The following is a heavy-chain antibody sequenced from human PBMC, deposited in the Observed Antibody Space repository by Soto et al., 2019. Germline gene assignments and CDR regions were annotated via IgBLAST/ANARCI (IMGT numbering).Heavy chain of an antibody. V-gene: IGHV4-4*07. CDR3: ARAGDIAAAGTNDY. J-gene: IGHJ4*02. CDR1: GGSISSYY. CDR2: IYTSGST. Sequence: SETLSLTCTVSGGSISSYYWSWIRQPAGKGLEWIGRIYTSGSTNYNPSLKSRVTMSVDTSKNQFSLKLSSVTAADTAVYYCARAGDIAAAGTNDYWGQGTLVTVSS. D-gene: IGHD6-13*01.